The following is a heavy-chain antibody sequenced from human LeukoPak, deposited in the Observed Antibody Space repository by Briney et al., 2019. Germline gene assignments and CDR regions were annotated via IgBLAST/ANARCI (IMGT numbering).Heavy chain of an antibody. Sequence: ASVKVSCKASGYTFTSYGISWVRQAPGQGLEWMGWISAYNGNTNYAQKLQGRVTMTTDTSTSTAYMELRSLRSDDTAVYYCAREAHYYYDSSGLVYFDYWGQETLVTVSS. CDR3: AREAHYYYDSSGLVYFDY. CDR2: ISAYNGNT. V-gene: IGHV1-18*01. D-gene: IGHD3-22*01. J-gene: IGHJ4*02. CDR1: GYTFTSYG.